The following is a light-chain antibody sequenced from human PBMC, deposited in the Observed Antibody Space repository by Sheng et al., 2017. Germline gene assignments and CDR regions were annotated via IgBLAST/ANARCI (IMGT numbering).Light chain of an antibody. CDR1: HDISYH. J-gene: IGKJ1*01. Sequence: DIQMTQSPSSLSASVGDRVTITCRASHDISYHLAWYQQKPGKSPHLLIYATSTLYSGVPPRFSGSTSGADFTLTISRLQPEDVATYFCQKYDSAPQTFGQGTKVEV. CDR3: QKYDSAPQT. CDR2: ATS. V-gene: IGKV1-27*01.